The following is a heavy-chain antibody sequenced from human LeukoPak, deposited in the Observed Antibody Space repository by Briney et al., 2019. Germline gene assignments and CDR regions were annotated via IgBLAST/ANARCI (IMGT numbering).Heavy chain of an antibody. CDR2: ISTTSSFT. J-gene: IGHJ4*02. CDR3: GTGRERWN. CDR1: GFTFSGHS. V-gene: IGHV3-11*05. Sequence: PGGSLRLSCAASGFTFSGHSMSCIPQAPGKGLEWISYISTTSSFTNFADSVKGRFIISRDNAKNSLYLQMNSLRAEDTALYYCGTGRERWNCGQGTLVTVSS. D-gene: IGHD2-15*01.